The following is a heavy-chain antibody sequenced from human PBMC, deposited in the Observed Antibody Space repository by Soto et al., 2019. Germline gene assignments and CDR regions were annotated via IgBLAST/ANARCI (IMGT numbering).Heavy chain of an antibody. CDR2: ISSSSSTI. J-gene: IGHJ4*02. V-gene: IGHV3-48*02. CDR3: ARDPLRIVGATFFDY. Sequence: PGGSLRLSCAASGFTFSSYSMNWVRQAPGKGLEWVSYISSSSSTIYYADSVKGRFTISRDNAKNSLYLQMNSLRDEDNAVYYCARDPLRIVGATFFDYGGQGTLVTVSS. CDR1: GFTFSSYS. D-gene: IGHD1-26*01.